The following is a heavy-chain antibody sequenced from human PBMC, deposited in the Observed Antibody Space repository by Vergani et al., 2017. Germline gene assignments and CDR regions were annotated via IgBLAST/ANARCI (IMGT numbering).Heavy chain of an antibody. CDR2: ISSSGSTI. J-gene: IGHJ4*02. D-gene: IGHD6-13*01. V-gene: IGHV3-48*03. CDR1: GFTFSSYE. Sequence: EVQLVESGGGLVQPGGSLRLSCAASGFTFSSYEMNWVRQAPGKGLEWVSYISSSGSTIYYADSVKGRFTISRDNSKNTLYLQMNSLRAEDTAVYYCAKAAAAGTGLTDDWGQGTLVTVSS. CDR3: AKAAAAGTGLTDD.